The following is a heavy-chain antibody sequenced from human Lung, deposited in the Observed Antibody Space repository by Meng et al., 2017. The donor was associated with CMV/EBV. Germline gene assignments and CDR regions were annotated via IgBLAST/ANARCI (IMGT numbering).Heavy chain of an antibody. Sequence: QVQVEERGPGLVKPSQTLSLTCTVSGGSISSGDYYWSWIRQPPGKGLEWIGYIYYTGSTYYNPSLKSRVIISVDTSKNQFSLKLNSVTAADTAVYYCARVGGCSGGGCYHRLFDYWGQGTLVTVSS. J-gene: IGHJ4*02. CDR2: IYYTGST. CDR3: ARVGGCSGGGCYHRLFDY. V-gene: IGHV4-30-4*01. CDR1: GGSISSGDYY. D-gene: IGHD2-15*01.